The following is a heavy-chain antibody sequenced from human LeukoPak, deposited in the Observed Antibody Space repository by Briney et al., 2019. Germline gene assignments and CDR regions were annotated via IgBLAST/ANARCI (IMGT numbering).Heavy chain of an antibody. CDR2: ISGPGGNT. Sequence: GGSLGLYCAASGFIVRNYPMTWVRQAPGTGLEWVSHISGPGGNTHYAGSVKCWITVSRANANNPMHLQMNSLRVDDTAVYYCAKDNDILAGYRHDTWLDPWGQGTLVTVSS. D-gene: IGHD3-9*01. CDR1: GFIVRNYP. J-gene: IGHJ5*02. CDR3: AKDNDILAGYRHDTWLDP. V-gene: IGHV3-23*01.